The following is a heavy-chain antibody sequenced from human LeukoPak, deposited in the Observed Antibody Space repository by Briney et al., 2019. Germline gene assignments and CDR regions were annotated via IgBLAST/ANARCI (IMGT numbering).Heavy chain of an antibody. Sequence: GGSLRLSCAGSGFTFRTYWMHWVRQGPGKGLVWVSRISPDGSSTSYADSVKGRFTISRDNADNTLYLQMNSLRVGDTAAYYCARSVSGNYGRFDYWGQGTLVTVSS. D-gene: IGHD1-26*01. CDR3: ARSVSGNYGRFDY. CDR2: ISPDGSST. CDR1: GFTFRTYW. V-gene: IGHV3-74*01. J-gene: IGHJ4*02.